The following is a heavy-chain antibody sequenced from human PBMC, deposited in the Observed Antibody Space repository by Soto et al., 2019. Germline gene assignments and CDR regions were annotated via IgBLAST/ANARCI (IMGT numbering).Heavy chain of an antibody. CDR2: ITTDKGKT. Sequence: QVQLVQSGPEVKKAGASVKVSCKTSGYTFTNYGISWVRQAPGQGLEWMGWITTDKGKTTYAQKFQGRVTMTTDTSTSTAYMDLRSLRSDDTAIYYCATRSPAFDYWGQGTLVTVSS. CDR1: GYTFTNYG. CDR3: ATRSPAFDY. J-gene: IGHJ4*02. V-gene: IGHV1-18*01.